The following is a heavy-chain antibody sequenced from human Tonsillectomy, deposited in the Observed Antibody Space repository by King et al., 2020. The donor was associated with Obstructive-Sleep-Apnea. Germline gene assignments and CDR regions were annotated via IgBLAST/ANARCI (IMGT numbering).Heavy chain of an antibody. V-gene: IGHV4-30-4*01. CDR1: GGSISSGDYY. Sequence: VQLQESGPGLVKPSQTLSLTCTVSGGSISSGDYYWSWIRQPPGKGLEWIGYIYYSGITYYNPSLKSRITISVDTSKNQFSLKLSSVTAADTAGYYCARDVIYVGDFGDWFDPWGQGTLVTVSS. J-gene: IGHJ5*02. CDR2: IYYSGIT. D-gene: IGHD4-17*01. CDR3: ARDVIYVGDFGDWFDP.